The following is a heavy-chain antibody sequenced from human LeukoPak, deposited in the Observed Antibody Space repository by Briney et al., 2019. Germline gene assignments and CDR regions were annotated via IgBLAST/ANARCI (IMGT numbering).Heavy chain of an antibody. Sequence: SETLSLTCAVYGGSFSCYYWSWIRQSPGKGLEWIGEINHSGSTNYNPSLKSRVTTSGATSKHQFSLKWSSATAADTAVYYCARAPTRSVYWPTGYWGQRTLVTVSS. D-gene: IGHD3-3*01. CDR1: GGSFSCYY. J-gene: IGHJ4*02. CDR2: INHSGST. V-gene: IGHV4-34*01. CDR3: ARAPTRSVYWPTGY.